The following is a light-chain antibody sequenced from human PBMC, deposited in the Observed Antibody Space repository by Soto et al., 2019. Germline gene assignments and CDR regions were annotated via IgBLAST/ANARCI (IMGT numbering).Light chain of an antibody. Sequence: QSVLTQPPSASGTPGQRVTISCSGSSSNIGSNAVSWYQQLPGTAPKVLIYSNNQRPPGVPDRFSGSKSGTSASLAISGLQSEDDADYYCATWDDSLNGWVFGGGTKLTVL. J-gene: IGLJ3*02. V-gene: IGLV1-44*01. CDR1: SSNIGSNA. CDR3: ATWDDSLNGWV. CDR2: SNN.